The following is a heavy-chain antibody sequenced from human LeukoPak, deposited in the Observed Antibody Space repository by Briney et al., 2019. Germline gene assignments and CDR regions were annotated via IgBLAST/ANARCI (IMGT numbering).Heavy chain of an antibody. J-gene: IGHJ4*02. CDR1: GGSFSGYY. Sequence: SETLSVTCAVYGGSFSGYYWSWIRQPPGKGLEWIGEINHSGSTNYNPSLKSRVTISVDTSKNQFSLKLSSVTAADTAVYYCASAYYDIFTGYYPYYYWGQGTLVTVSS. CDR3: ASAYYDIFTGYYPYYY. D-gene: IGHD3-9*01. V-gene: IGHV4-34*01. CDR2: INHSGST.